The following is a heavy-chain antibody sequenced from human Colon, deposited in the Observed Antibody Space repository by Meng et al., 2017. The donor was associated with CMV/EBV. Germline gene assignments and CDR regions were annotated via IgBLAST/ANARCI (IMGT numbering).Heavy chain of an antibody. CDR1: GGSISSYY. J-gene: IGHJ5*02. CDR3: ARDTKWFNWFDP. CDR2: IYYNGYA. D-gene: IGHD3-22*01. Sequence: SETLSLTCTVSGGSISSYYWSWIRQPPGKGLEWIGSIYYNGYASFNPSLKSRVNISVDTSKNQFSLKLNSLTAADTAVYYCARDTKWFNWFDPWGQGTLVTVSS. V-gene: IGHV4-39*07.